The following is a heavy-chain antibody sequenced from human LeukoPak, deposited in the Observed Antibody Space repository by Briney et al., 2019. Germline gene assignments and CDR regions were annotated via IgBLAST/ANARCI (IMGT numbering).Heavy chain of an antibody. CDR1: GGSFSGYY. Sequence: SETLSLTCAVYGGSFSGYYWSWIRQPPGKGLEWIGEINHSGSTNYNPSLKSRVTISLDTSKNQFSLKLSSVTAADTAVYYCARDYSYYYGMDVWGQGTTVTVSS. V-gene: IGHV4-34*01. CDR3: ARDYSYYYGMDV. CDR2: INHSGST. J-gene: IGHJ6*02.